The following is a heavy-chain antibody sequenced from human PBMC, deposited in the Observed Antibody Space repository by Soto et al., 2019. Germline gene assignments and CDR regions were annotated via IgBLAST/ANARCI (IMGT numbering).Heavy chain of an antibody. V-gene: IGHV4-59*01. CDR1: GGSISSYY. D-gene: IGHD6-19*01. CDR2: IYYSGST. J-gene: IGHJ4*02. Sequence: SETLSLTCTVSGGSISSYYWSWIRQPPGKGLEWIGYIYYSGSTNYNPSLKSRVTISVDTSKNQFSLKLSSVTAADTAVYYCAVTLAVAGFNFDYWGQGTLVTVSS. CDR3: AVTLAVAGFNFDY.